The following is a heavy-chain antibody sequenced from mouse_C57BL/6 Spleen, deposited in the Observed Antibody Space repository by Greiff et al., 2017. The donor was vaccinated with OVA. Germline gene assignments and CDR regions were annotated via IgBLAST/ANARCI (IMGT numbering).Heavy chain of an antibody. CDR1: GYSFTGYY. V-gene: IGHV1-42*01. J-gene: IGHJ4*01. D-gene: IGHD2-4*01. CDR3: ARKGGDYDEDYYAMDY. Sequence: EVQLQQSGPELVKPGASVKISCKASGYSFTGYYMNWVKQSPEKSLEWIGEINPSTGGTTYNQKFKAKATLTVDKSSSTAYMQLKSLTSEDSAVYYCARKGGDYDEDYYAMDYWGQGTSVTVSS. CDR2: INPSTGGT.